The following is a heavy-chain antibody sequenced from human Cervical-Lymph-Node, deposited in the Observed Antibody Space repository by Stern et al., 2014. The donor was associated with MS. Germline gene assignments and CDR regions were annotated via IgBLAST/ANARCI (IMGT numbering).Heavy chain of an antibody. Sequence: QVQLVQSGAEVKKPGSSVTVSCKASGDTFNTYTIAWVRQAPGQGLEWMGGIIPIFTTANYAQKFQDRVTITDDEATSTVSLELRHLRSDDTAVYYCARSRLAMTTRGFNLWGQGTLVTVSS. D-gene: IGHD4-17*01. CDR3: ARSRLAMTTRGFNL. CDR2: IIPIFTTA. J-gene: IGHJ3*01. V-gene: IGHV1-69*01. CDR1: GDTFNTYT.